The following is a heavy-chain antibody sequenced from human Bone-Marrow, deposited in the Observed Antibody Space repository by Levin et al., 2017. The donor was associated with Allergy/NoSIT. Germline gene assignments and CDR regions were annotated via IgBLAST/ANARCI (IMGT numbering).Heavy chain of an antibody. CDR1: GGSISSNNW. CDR2: IYHTEIT. Sequence: PSETLSLTCAVSGGSISSNNWWIWVRQSPGKGLEWIGEIYHTEITNYNPSLKSRVTISLDRSKYQFSLRLTSVTAADTAVFYCARAVYDCSSGSCYSIFDYWGQGTLITVSS. J-gene: IGHJ4*02. CDR3: ARAVYDCSSGSCYSIFDY. D-gene: IGHD2-15*01. V-gene: IGHV4-4*02.